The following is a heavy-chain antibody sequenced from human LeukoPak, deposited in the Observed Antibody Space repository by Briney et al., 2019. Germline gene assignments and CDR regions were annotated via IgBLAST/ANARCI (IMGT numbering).Heavy chain of an antibody. CDR2: IIPIFGTA. CDR1: GGTFSSYA. CDR3: ARDNDRGYYDFWSGPNWFDP. V-gene: IGHV1-69*06. D-gene: IGHD3-3*01. J-gene: IGHJ5*02. Sequence: SVKVSCKASGGTFSSYAISWVRQAPGQGLEWMGGIIPIFGTANYAQKFQGRVTITADKSTSTAYMELSSLRSEDTAVYYCARDNDRGYYDFWSGPNWFDPWGQGTLATVSS.